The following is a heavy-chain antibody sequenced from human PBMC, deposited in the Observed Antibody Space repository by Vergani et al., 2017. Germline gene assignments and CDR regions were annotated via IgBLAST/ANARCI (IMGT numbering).Heavy chain of an antibody. CDR1: GGSFSGYY. D-gene: IGHD3-10*01. J-gene: IGHJ6*02. CDR2: INHSGST. V-gene: IGHV4-34*01. Sequence: QVQLQQWGAGLLKPSETLSLTCAVYGGSFSGYYWSWIRQPPGKGLEWIGEINHSGSTNYNPSLKSRVTISVDTSKNQFSLKLSSVTAADTAVYYCARGSQLWFGDLSLYYYYYGMDVGGPGTTVTVSS. CDR3: ARGSQLWFGDLSLYYYYYGMDV.